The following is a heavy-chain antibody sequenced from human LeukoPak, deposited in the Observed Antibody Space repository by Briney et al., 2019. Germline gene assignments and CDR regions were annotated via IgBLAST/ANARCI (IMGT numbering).Heavy chain of an antibody. CDR3: ARGIVVTPFDY. V-gene: IGHV4-61*01. CDR2: IYYSGST. J-gene: IGHJ4*02. CDR1: GGSVSSGSYY. Sequence: PSETLSLTCTVSGGSVSSGSYYWSWIRQPPGKGLEWIGYIYYSGSTNYNPSLKSRVTISVDTSKNQFSLKLSSVTAADTAVYYCARGIVVTPFDYWGQGTLVTVFS. D-gene: IGHD1-26*01.